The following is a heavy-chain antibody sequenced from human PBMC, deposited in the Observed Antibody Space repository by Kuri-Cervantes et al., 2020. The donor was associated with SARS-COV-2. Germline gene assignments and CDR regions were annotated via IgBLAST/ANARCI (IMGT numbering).Heavy chain of an antibody. CDR2: INHSGST. J-gene: IGHJ5*02. CDR1: GGSFSGYY. Sequence: SETLSLTCAVYGGSFSGYYWSWIRQPPGKGLEWIGEINHSGSTNYNTSLKSRVTISVDTSKNQFSLKLNSVTATDTAVYYCARCSRIAAASRWFDPWGQGTLVTVSS. CDR3: ARCSRIAAASRWFDP. D-gene: IGHD6-13*01. V-gene: IGHV4-34*01.